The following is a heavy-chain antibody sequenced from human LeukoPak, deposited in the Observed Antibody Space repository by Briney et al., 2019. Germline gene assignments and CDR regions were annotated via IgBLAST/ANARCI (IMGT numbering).Heavy chain of an antibody. Sequence: GGSLRLSCAASGFTFTSNAMTWVRQAPGKGLEWVSVISGGGGGTYYADSVKGRFTISRDNSKNTLYLQINSLRAEDTAVYYCAKVFSGRFDPWGQGALVTVSS. J-gene: IGHJ5*02. CDR2: ISGGGGGT. D-gene: IGHD3-10*01. CDR3: AKVFSGRFDP. CDR1: GFTFTSNA. V-gene: IGHV3-23*01.